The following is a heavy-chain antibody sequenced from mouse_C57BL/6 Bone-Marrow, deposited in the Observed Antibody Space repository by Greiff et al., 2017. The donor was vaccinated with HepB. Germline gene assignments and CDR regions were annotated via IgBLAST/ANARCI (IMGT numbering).Heavy chain of an antibody. CDR2: ISYDGSN. CDR1: GYSITSGYY. V-gene: IGHV3-6*01. Sequence: EVHLVESGPGLVKPSQSLSLTCSVTGYSITSGYYWNWIRQFPGNKLEWMGYISYDGSNNYNPSLKNRISITRDTSKNQFFLKLNSVTTEDTATYYCVSTPGFAYWGQGTLVTVSA. J-gene: IGHJ3*01. CDR3: VSTPGFAY. D-gene: IGHD2-1*01.